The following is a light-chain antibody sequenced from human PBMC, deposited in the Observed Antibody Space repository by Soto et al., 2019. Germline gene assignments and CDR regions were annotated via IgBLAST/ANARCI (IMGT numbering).Light chain of an antibody. CDR2: KVS. J-gene: IGLJ1*01. CDR1: SSNVGGYNY. Sequence: QSVLTQPASVSGSPGQSITISCTGTSSNVGGYNYVSWYQQYPGRVPKLLIYKVSNRPSGISNRFSGSKSGNTASLTISGLQAEDEADYFCTSPRRGSLDVFGSGTKLTVL. V-gene: IGLV2-14*01. CDR3: TSPRRGSLDV.